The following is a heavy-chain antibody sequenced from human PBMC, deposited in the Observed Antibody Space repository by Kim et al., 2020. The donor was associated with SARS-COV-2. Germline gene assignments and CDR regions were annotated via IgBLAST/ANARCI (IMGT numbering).Heavy chain of an antibody. Sequence: GGSLRLSCAASGFTFSSYEMHWVRQAPGKGLEWVSYISSAGSNINYTDSVKGRFTISRDNTKNSLYLQMDSLRAEDTAVYYCVRDNGLAVAGAAFHIWGQGTLVTVSS. CDR1: GFTFSSYE. CDR2: ISSAGSNI. D-gene: IGHD6-19*01. J-gene: IGHJ3*02. V-gene: IGHV3-48*03. CDR3: VRDNGLAVAGAAFHI.